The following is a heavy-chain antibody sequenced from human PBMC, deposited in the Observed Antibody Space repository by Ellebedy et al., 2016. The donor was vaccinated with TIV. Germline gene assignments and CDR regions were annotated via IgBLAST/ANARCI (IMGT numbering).Heavy chain of an antibody. CDR1: GYTFTSYY. V-gene: IGHV1-46*03. D-gene: IGHD3-22*01. CDR2: INPSGGST. J-gene: IGHJ3*02. Sequence: ASVKVSCKASGYTFTSYYMRWVRQAPGQGLEWMGIINPSGGSTSYAQKFQGRVTMTRDTSTSTVYMELSSLRSEDTAVYYCARHDSSGYDAFDIWGQGTMVTVSS. CDR3: ARHDSSGYDAFDI.